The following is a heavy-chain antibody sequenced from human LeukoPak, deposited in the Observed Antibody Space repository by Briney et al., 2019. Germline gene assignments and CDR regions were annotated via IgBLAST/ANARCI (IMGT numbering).Heavy chain of an antibody. CDR2: ISYDGSNK. Sequence: GGSLRLSCAVSGFTFSSFGMQWVRQAPGKGLEWVALISYDGSNKHYADSVKGRFTISRDNSKNALYLQMNGLRPEDTAVYYCAKDGAGSWFGEATWGQGTPVTVSS. CDR3: AKDGAGSWFGEAT. D-gene: IGHD6-13*01. CDR1: GFTFSSFG. J-gene: IGHJ5*02. V-gene: IGHV3-30*18.